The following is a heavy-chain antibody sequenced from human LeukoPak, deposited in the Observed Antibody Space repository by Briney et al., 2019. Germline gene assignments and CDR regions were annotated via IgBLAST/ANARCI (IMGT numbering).Heavy chain of an antibody. CDR3: ARGRSWGSYYYDSSGYYKRENWFDP. J-gene: IGHJ5*02. D-gene: IGHD3-22*01. Sequence: PPQTLSLTGTVSGGSISSGDYYWSWIRQPPGKGLEWIGYIYYSGSTYYNPSLKSRVTISVDTSKNQFSLKLSSVTAADTAVYYCARGRSWGSYYYDSSGYYKRENWFDPWGQGTLVTVSS. CDR2: IYYSGST. CDR1: GGSISSGDYY. V-gene: IGHV4-30-4*08.